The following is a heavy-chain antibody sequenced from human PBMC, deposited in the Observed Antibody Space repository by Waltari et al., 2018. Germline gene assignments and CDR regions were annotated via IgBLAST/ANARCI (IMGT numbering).Heavy chain of an antibody. CDR1: GGTFSSYA. V-gene: IGHV1-69*12. CDR3: ARGPPHCSSTSCYQSHY. CDR2: FIPIFGTA. Sequence: QVQLVQAGAEVKKPGSSVKVCCQASGGTFSSYAVSGVRQAPGQGLGWMGGFIPIFGTANYAQKFQGRVTITADESTSPAYMELSSLSSEDTAVYYCARGPPHCSSTSCYQSHYWGQGTLVTVYS. D-gene: IGHD2-2*01. J-gene: IGHJ4*02.